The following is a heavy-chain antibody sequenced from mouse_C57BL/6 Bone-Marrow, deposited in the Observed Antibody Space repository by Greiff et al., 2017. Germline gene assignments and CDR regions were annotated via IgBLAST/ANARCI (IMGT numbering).Heavy chain of an antibody. Sequence: EVKLMESGGDLVKPGGSLKLSCAASGFTFSSYGMSWVRQTPDTRLEWVATISSGGSYTYYPDSVKGRFTISRDNAKNTLYLQMSSLKSEDTALYYCARHPFFYYWGQGTTLTVSS. CDR1: GFTFSSYG. V-gene: IGHV5-6*01. CDR2: ISSGGSYT. J-gene: IGHJ2*01. CDR3: ARHPFFYY.